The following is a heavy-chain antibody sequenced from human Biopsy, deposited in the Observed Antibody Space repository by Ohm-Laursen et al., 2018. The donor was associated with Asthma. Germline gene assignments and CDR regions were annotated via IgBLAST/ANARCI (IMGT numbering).Heavy chain of an antibody. CDR3: ARITNDRIAAAGRYYYYGMDV. V-gene: IGHV4-34*01. CDR2: INHSGST. CDR1: GGSFSGYY. D-gene: IGHD6-13*01. Sequence: SEPLSLTCAVYGGSFSGYYWSWIRQPPGKGLEWIGEINHSGSTNYNPSLKSRVTISVDTSKNQFSLNLSSVTAADTAVYYCARITNDRIAAAGRYYYYGMDVWGQGTTVTVSS. J-gene: IGHJ6*02.